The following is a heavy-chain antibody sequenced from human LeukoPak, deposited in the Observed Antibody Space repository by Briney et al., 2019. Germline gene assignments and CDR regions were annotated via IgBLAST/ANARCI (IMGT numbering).Heavy chain of an antibody. J-gene: IGHJ4*02. Sequence: SETLSLTCAVSGASITSNNWWWSWVRQPPGKGLEWIGEIYHSGSTNYNPSLKSRVTMSVDKSKNQFSLKLSSVTAADTAVYYCASAEPRGIIWFPYWGQGTLVTVSS. CDR1: GASITSNNW. V-gene: IGHV4-4*02. CDR3: ASAEPRGIIWFPY. D-gene: IGHD6-13*01. CDR2: IYHSGST.